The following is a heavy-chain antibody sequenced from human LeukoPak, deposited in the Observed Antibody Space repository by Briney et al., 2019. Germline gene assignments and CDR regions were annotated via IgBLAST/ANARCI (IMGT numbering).Heavy chain of an antibody. Sequence: GGSLRLSCAASGFTFSSYGMTWVRQAPGKGLEWVSYISSSSSTIYYADSVKGRFTISRDNAKNSLYLQMNSLRAEDTAVYYCARGDTMVRGAPVYYYYMDVWGKGTTVTVSS. V-gene: IGHV3-48*04. CDR1: GFTFSSYG. CDR3: ARGDTMVRGAPVYYYYMDV. J-gene: IGHJ6*03. D-gene: IGHD3-10*01. CDR2: ISSSSSTI.